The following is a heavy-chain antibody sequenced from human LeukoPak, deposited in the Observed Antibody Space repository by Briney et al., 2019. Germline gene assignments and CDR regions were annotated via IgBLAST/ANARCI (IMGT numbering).Heavy chain of an antibody. V-gene: IGHV1-2*06. CDR1: GYTFTDYY. CDR2: INPNSGGT. CDR3: ARAGALLSTFDY. Sequence: ASVKVSCKAFGYTFTDYYMHWVRQAPGQGLEWMGRINPNSGGTNYAQKFQGRVTMTRDTSISTAYMELSRLRSDDTAVYYCARAGALLSTFDYWGQGTLVTVSS. D-gene: IGHD2-15*01. J-gene: IGHJ4*02.